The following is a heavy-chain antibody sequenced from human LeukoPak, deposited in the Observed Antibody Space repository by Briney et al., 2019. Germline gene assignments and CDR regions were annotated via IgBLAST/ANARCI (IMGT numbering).Heavy chain of an antibody. J-gene: IGHJ4*02. CDR3: ARVSGDPMVRGVMSN. V-gene: IGHV4-59*01. CDR2: IYYSGST. Sequence: SETLSLTCTVSGGSISSYYWSWIRQPPGKGLEWIGYIYYSGSTNYNPSLKSRVTISVDTSKNQLSLKLSSVTAADTAVYYCARVSGDPMVRGVMSNWGQGTLVTVSS. D-gene: IGHD3-10*01. CDR1: GGSISSYY.